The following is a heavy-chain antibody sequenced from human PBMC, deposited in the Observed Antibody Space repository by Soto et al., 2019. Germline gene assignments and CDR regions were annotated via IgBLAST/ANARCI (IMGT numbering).Heavy chain of an antibody. V-gene: IGHV2-5*02. CDR1: GFSLSTSGVG. CDR2: IYWDDDK. Sequence: QITLKESGPTLVKPTQTLTLTCTFSGFSLSTSGVGVGWIRQPPGKALEWLALIYWDDDKRYSPSLKSRLTITKDTSKNQVVLTMTNMDPVDTATYCCAHRMGTVVTPGYFDLWGRGTLVTVSS. J-gene: IGHJ2*01. D-gene: IGHD2-15*01. CDR3: AHRMGTVVTPGYFDL.